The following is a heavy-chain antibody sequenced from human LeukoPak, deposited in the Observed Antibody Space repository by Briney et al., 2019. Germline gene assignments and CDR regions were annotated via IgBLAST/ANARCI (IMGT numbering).Heavy chain of an antibody. CDR1: GYTLTNYY. J-gene: IGHJ4*02. CDR3: AREESGGYFDY. V-gene: IGHV1-46*01. CDR2: ITPTGSST. D-gene: IGHD2-8*02. Sequence: ASVKVSCKASGYTLTNYYMHWVRQPPGQGLEWMGLITPTGSSTNYAQEFRGRVTMTRDTSTSTVYMELSSLRSEDTAVYYCAREESGGYFDYWGQGTLVTVSS.